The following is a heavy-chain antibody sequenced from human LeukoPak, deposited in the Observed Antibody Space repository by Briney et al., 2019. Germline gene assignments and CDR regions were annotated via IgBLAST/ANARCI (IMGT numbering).Heavy chain of an antibody. CDR3: ARRPGGGSIDY. CDR2: IHYSGST. V-gene: IGHV4-39*01. Sequence: PSETLSLTCTVSGASISSSSYFWGWIRQPPGRGLEWIASIHYSGSTYYNPSLKSRVTLSLGTSKNQFSLNLSSVTAADTAVYYCARRPGGGSIDYWGQGTLVTVSS. D-gene: IGHD3-16*01. CDR1: GASISSSSYF. J-gene: IGHJ4*02.